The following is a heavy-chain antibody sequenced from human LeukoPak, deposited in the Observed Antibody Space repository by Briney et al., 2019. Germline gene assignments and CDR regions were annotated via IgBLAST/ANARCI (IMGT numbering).Heavy chain of an antibody. D-gene: IGHD3-10*01. CDR1: GFTFSSYA. CDR3: ASRSYDSGSYYWYFDL. Sequence: GGSLRLSCAASGFTFSSYAMSWVRQAPGKGLEWVSAISGSGGSTYYADSVKGRFTISRDNSKNTLYLQMNSLRAEDTAVYYCASRSYDSGSYYWYFDLWGRGTLVTVSS. J-gene: IGHJ2*01. V-gene: IGHV3-23*01. CDR2: ISGSGGST.